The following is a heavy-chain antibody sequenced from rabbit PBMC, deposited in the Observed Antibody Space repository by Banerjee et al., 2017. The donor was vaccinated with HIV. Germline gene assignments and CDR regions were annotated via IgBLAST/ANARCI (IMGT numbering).Heavy chain of an antibody. J-gene: IGHJ4*01. CDR2: IYAGSSGST. D-gene: IGHD4-2*01. V-gene: IGHV1S40*01. CDR3: ARDVATTGSVNL. Sequence: QSLEESGGGLVQPEGSLTLTCTASGFSFSSGYYMCWVRQAPGKGLEWIACIYAGSSGSTYYASWAKGRFTISKTSSTTVTLQMTSLTAADTATYFCARDVATTGSVNLWGPGTLVTVS. CDR1: GFSFSSGYY.